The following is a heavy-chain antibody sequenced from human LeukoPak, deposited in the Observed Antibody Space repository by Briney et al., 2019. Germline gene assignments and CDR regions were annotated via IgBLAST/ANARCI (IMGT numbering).Heavy chain of an antibody. CDR3: ARIGAARPYYYYGMDV. CDR1: GFSLSTSGMC. D-gene: IGHD6-6*01. J-gene: IGHJ6*02. Sequence: SGPALVKPTQTLTLTCTFSGFSLSTSGMCVSWIRQPPGKALEWLARIDWDDDKYYSTSLKTRLTISKDTSKNQVVLTMTNMDPVDTATYYCARIGAARPYYYYGMDVWGQGTTVTVSS. V-gene: IGHV2-70*11. CDR2: IDWDDDK.